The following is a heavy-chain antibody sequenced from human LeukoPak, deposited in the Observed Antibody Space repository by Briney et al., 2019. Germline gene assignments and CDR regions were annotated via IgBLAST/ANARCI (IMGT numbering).Heavy chain of an antibody. D-gene: IGHD4-11*01. CDR1: GFTFSSYA. J-gene: IGHJ4*02. CDR3: AKDRGHPYSNHFIDY. Sequence: GGSLRLSCAASGFTFSSYAMTWVRQAPGKGLEWVSTIIDTGHSAYYADSVKGRFTISRDSSKNTLYLQMNSQRAEDTAVYYCAKDRGHPYSNHFIDYWGQGTLVTVSS. V-gene: IGHV3-23*01. CDR2: IIDTGHSA.